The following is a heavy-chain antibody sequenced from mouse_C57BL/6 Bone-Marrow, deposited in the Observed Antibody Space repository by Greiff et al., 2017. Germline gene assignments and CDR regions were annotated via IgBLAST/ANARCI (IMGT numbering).Heavy chain of an antibody. CDR1: GYTFTSYT. J-gene: IGHJ2*01. V-gene: IGHV1-4*01. Sequence: QVQLKQSGAELARPGASVKMSCKASGYTFTSYTMHWVKQRPGQGLEWIGYINPSSGYTKYNQKFKDKATLTADKSSSTAYMQLSSLTSEDAAVYYCARTDGDRAQATDYFDYWGQGTTLTVSS. D-gene: IGHD3-2*02. CDR2: INPSSGYT. CDR3: ARTDGDRAQATDYFDY.